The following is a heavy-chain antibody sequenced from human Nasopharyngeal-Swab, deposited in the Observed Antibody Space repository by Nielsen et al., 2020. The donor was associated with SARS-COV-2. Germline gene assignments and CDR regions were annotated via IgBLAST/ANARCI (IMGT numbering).Heavy chain of an antibody. J-gene: IGHJ4*02. D-gene: IGHD5-18*01. Sequence: GGSLRLSCAASGFTFSSYAMHWVRQAPGKGLEWAAVISYDGSNKYYADSVKGRFTISRDNSKNTLYLQMNSLRAEDTAVYYCARDQLGDTAMVTLDYWGQGTLVTVSS. CDR3: ARDQLGDTAMVTLDY. V-gene: IGHV3-30*04. CDR2: ISYDGSNK. CDR1: GFTFSSYA.